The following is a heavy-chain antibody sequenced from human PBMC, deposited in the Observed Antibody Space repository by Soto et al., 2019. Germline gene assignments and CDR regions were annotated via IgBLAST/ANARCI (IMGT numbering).Heavy chain of an antibody. J-gene: IGHJ6*02. CDR2: VYARGAT. CDR1: GAPITNYY. V-gene: IGHV4-4*07. D-gene: IGHD3-3*01. Sequence: QVQLQESGPGLVKPSETLSLTCNVSGAPITNYYWCWIRQPAGKGLEWIGRVYARGATQYNPSLKSEVTLSLDTSQHRFALRLSAVTAADTAVYYCARDGVVSVVILPSQLGDYTGDVWGRGINVTVSS. CDR3: ARDGVVSVVILPSQLGDYTGDV.